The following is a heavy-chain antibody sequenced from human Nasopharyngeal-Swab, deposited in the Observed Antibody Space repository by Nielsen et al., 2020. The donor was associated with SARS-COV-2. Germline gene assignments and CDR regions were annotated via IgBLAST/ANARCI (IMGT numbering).Heavy chain of an antibody. CDR2: VSYDRADK. V-gene: IGHV3-30*03. D-gene: IGHD1-26*01. CDR3: ARGNGSPTYFEY. Sequence: GESPKISCAASGFTFSAHGMHWVRQAPGKGLEWVAFVSYDRADKYYADSVKGRFTTSRDNSRNTVYLQINSLRAEDTAVYFCARGNGSPTYFEYWGQGTLVTVSS. CDR1: GFTFSAHG. J-gene: IGHJ4*02.